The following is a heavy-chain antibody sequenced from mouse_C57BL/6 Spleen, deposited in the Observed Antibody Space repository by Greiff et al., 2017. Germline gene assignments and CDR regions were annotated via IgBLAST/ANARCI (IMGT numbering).Heavy chain of an antibody. D-gene: IGHD1-2*01. J-gene: IGHJ1*03. Sequence: DVKLVESGGGLVQPGGSMKLSCVASGFTFSNYWMNWVRQSPEKGLEWVAQIRLKSDNYATHYAESVKGRFTISRDDSKSSVYLQMNNLRAEDTVIYYGTGGYSLVFDVWGTGTTVTVSS. V-gene: IGHV6-3*01. CDR3: TGGYSLVFDV. CDR1: GFTFSNYW. CDR2: IRLKSDNYAT.